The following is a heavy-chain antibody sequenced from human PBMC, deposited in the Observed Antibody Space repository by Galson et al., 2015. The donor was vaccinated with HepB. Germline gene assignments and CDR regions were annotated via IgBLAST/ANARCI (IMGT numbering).Heavy chain of an antibody. V-gene: IGHV3-21*01. CDR2: ITSSSSYT. D-gene: IGHD6-13*01. CDR3: ASPLLGGYSNSWATYFES. J-gene: IGHJ4*02. Sequence: SLRLSCAASGFSFSSYNMNWVRQAPGKGLEWVSSITSSSSYTHYGDSVRGRFTISRDNAKNSLYLQMNSLRDEDTAVYYCASPLLGGYSNSWATYFESWGQGTLVTVSS. CDR1: GFSFSSYN.